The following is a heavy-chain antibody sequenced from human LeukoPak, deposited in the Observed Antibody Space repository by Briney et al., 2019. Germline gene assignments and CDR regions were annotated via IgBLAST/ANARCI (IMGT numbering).Heavy chain of an antibody. Sequence: GKSLKISCKGSGYIFTSYWITWVRQMPGKGLEWMGMIDPTDSYTNYSPSFQGQVTISADKSISTAYLQWSSLKASDTAMYYCARRADYYFFDYWGQGTLVTVSS. CDR2: IDPTDSYT. J-gene: IGHJ4*02. V-gene: IGHV5-10-1*04. CDR3: ARRADYYFFDY. D-gene: IGHD3-10*01. CDR1: GYIFTSYW.